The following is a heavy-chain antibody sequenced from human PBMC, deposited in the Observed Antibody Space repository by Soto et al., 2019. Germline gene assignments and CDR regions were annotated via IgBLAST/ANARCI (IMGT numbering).Heavy chain of an antibody. Sequence: QVQLQESGPGLVKPSETLSLTCTVSAGSISSDYWSWIRQHPGKGLEWIGYIYYSGSTNYNPSLESRVTMSVDTSKNQFSLKITSMTAADTAVYYCARGTGDSSGYYRPFDYWGQGTLVTVSS. V-gene: IGHV4-59*01. CDR3: ARGTGDSSGYYRPFDY. J-gene: IGHJ4*02. CDR1: AGSISSDY. D-gene: IGHD3-22*01. CDR2: IYYSGST.